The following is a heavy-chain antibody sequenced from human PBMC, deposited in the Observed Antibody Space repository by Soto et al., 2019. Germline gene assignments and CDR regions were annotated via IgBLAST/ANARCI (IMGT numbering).Heavy chain of an antibody. CDR1: GFTFSSYG. D-gene: IGHD3-22*01. CDR3: ARDLYYDSSGPTFDP. J-gene: IGHJ5*02. Sequence: GGSLRLSCAASGFTFSSYGMHWVRQTPGKGLEWVAVLWYDGSNKYYADSVKGRFTISRDNSKNTLYLQMNSLRAEDTAVYYCARDLYYDSSGPTFDPWGQGTLVTVSS. V-gene: IGHV3-33*01. CDR2: LWYDGSNK.